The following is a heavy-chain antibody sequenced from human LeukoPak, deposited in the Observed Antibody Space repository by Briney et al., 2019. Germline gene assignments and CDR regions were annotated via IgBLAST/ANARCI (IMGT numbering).Heavy chain of an antibody. D-gene: IGHD2-15*01. J-gene: IGHJ4*02. Sequence: GGSLRLSCAAFGFTFSDYEMNWVRQAPGKGLEWVSYISTSGRKMYYADSVKGRFTISRDNAKNSVYLQMNSLTADDTAIYFCAKGPRDPSEFCSRGTCAPTYDVWGQGTLVTVSS. CDR1: GFTFSDYE. CDR3: AKGPRDPSEFCSRGTCAPTYDV. CDR2: ISTSGRKM. V-gene: IGHV3-48*03.